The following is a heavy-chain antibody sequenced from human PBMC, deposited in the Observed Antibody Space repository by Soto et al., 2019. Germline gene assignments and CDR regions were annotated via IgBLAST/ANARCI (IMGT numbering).Heavy chain of an antibody. D-gene: IGHD6-19*01. V-gene: IGHV3-21*01. CDR3: ARGNSSGWCNY. J-gene: IGHJ4*02. CDR2: ISSSSIYI. CDR1: GFTFSSYI. Sequence: GGSLRLSCAASGFTFSSYIMTWVREAPGKGLEWFASISSSSIYIYYADSVKGRFTISRANDKNSLYLQMNSLRAEDTAVYYCARGNSSGWCNYLGQGTLVTVSS.